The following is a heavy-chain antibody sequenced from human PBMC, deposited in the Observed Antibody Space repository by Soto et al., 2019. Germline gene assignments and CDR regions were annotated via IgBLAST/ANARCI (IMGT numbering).Heavy chain of an antibody. CDR3: AKDTFLRSARPSSYYFDY. CDR1: GFTFSSYG. Sequence: QVQLVESGGGVVQPGRSLRLSCAASGFTFSSYGMHWVRQAPGKGLEWVAVISYDGSNKYYADSVKGRFTISRDNSKNTLYLQMNSLGAEDTAVYYCAKDTFLRSARPSSYYFDYWGQGTLVTVSS. V-gene: IGHV3-30*18. D-gene: IGHD6-6*01. CDR2: ISYDGSNK. J-gene: IGHJ4*02.